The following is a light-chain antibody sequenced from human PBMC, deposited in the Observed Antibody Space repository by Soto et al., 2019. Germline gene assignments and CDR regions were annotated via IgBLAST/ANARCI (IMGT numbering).Light chain of an antibody. CDR3: QQYHDWPQIT. CDR2: GAS. J-gene: IGKJ3*01. V-gene: IGKV3-15*01. Sequence: EIVMTQSPATLFVSPGERATLSCRASQTVSDDLAWYQQKPGQAPRLLIYGASTRATDIPARFSGGGSGTEFTLTIRSLESEDSAIYYCQQYHDWPQITFGPGTKVNI. CDR1: QTVSDD.